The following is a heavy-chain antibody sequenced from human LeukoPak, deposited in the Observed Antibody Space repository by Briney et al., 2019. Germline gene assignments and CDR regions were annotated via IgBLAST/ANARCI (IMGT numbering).Heavy chain of an antibody. CDR2: MSGRGDTS. CDR1: GFTFGTHA. V-gene: IGHV3-23*01. Sequence: GGSLRLSCAASGFTFGTHAMTWVRQAPGKELEWVSGMSGRGDTSYYADSVKGRFTISRDNSKNTLFLQMNSLRAEDTAAYYCAKLAGIRGWFVYYFDYWGQGTLVTVS. CDR3: AKLAGIRGWFVYYFDY. D-gene: IGHD6-19*01. J-gene: IGHJ4*02.